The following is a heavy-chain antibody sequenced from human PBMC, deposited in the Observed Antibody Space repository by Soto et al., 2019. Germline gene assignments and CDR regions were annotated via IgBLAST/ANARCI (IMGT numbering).Heavy chain of an antibody. CDR2: IYYRGSS. V-gene: IGHV4-59*08. D-gene: IGHD3-16*01. CDR3: ARHEGDQEPPHSTVGFDL. CDR1: GGSISPYY. Sequence: QVQLQESGPGLVKPSEALSLTCTGSGGSISPYYWSWIRQSPGKGLEWVGFIYYRGSSRYTPSLKSRVTLSVATSKNQFSLQLTSVTAADTAVYYCARHEGDQEPPHSTVGFDLWGRGTLSLSPQ. J-gene: IGHJ2*01.